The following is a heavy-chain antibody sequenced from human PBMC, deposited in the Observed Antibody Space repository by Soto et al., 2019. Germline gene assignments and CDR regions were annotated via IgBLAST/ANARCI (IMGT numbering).Heavy chain of an antibody. J-gene: IGHJ4*02. D-gene: IGHD6-19*01. CDR1: GFIFSTYA. Sequence: EVQLLESGGGLVQPGGSLRLSCAASGFIFSTYAMSWVRQAPGKGLEWVSVISGSGGSTYYADSVKGRFTISRDNSKNTLYLQMNSLRVEDTAVYYCARTGSGWYQFDYWGQGTLFTVSS. CDR2: ISGSGGST. CDR3: ARTGSGWYQFDY. V-gene: IGHV3-23*01.